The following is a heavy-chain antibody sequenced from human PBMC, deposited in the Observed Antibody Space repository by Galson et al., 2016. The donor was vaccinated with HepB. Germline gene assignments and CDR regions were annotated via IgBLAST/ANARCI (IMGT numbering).Heavy chain of an antibody. D-gene: IGHD3-3*01. CDR1: GYTFINYG. Sequence: SVKVSCKASGYTFINYGISWVRQAPGQGLEWMGWISAYNGNTNYVQKLQGRVTLTTDTSTSTAYMELRSLRSDDTAVYYCARDTYYDFWSGYFIDYWGQGTLVTVFS. CDR2: ISAYNGNT. V-gene: IGHV1-18*01. J-gene: IGHJ4*02. CDR3: ARDTYYDFWSGYFIDY.